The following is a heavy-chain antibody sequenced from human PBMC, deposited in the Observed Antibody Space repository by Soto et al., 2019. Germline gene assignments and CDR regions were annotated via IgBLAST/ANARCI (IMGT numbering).Heavy chain of an antibody. CDR1: GGSISSSNW. J-gene: IGHJ4*02. CDR2: IYHSGST. Sequence: SETLSLTCAVSGGSISSSNWWSWVRQPPWKVLEWIGEIYHSGSTNYNPSLKSRVTISVDKSKNQFSLKLSSVTAADTAVYYCARVVSGWCYFDYWGQGTLVTVSS. V-gene: IGHV4-4*02. CDR3: ARVVSGWCYFDY. D-gene: IGHD6-19*01.